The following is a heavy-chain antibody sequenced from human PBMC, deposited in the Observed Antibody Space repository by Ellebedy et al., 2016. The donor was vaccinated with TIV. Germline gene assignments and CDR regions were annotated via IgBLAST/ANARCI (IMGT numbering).Heavy chain of an antibody. J-gene: IGHJ6*02. CDR3: ARLRFEYDYGDYVVYYGMDV. D-gene: IGHD4-17*01. CDR2: IYHSGST. CDR1: GGSISSGGYS. Sequence: MPSETLSLTCAVSGGSISSGGYSWSWIRQPPGKGLEWIGYIYHSGSTYYNPSLKSRVTISVDTSKNQFSLKLSSVTAADTAVYYCARLRFEYDYGDYVVYYGMDVWGQGTTVTVSS. V-gene: IGHV4-30-2*01.